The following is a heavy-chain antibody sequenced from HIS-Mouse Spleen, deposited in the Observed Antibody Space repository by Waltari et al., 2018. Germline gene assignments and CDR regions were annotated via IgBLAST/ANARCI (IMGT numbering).Heavy chain of an antibody. CDR1: GGSISSSSYY. CDR2: IYYSGST. Sequence: RLQLQESGPGLVKRSETLSLTCTVSGGSISSSSYYWGWIRQPPGKGLEWIGSIYYSGSTYYNPSLKGRVTISVDTSKNQFSLKLSSVTAADTAVYYCAREIPYSSSWYDWYFDLWGRGTLVTVSS. CDR3: AREIPYSSSWYDWYFDL. D-gene: IGHD6-13*01. V-gene: IGHV4-39*06. J-gene: IGHJ2*01.